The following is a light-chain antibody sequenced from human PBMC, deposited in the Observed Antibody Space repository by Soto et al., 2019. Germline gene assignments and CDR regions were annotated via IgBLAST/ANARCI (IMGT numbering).Light chain of an antibody. CDR3: QQYSYSPLT. CDR1: QTVRTNY. J-gene: IGKJ4*01. V-gene: IGKV3-20*01. CDR2: AAS. Sequence: EIVLTQSPGTLSVSPGERATLSCRASQTVRTNYLAWFQHKPGQAPRLLIYAASSRATGIPDRFSGSGSGTDFTRTINRLEPEDFAVYFCQQYSYSPLTCGGGTKVDIK.